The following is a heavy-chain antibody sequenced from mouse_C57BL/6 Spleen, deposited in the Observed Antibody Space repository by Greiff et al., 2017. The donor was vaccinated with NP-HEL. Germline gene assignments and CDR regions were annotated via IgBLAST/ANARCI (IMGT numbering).Heavy chain of an antibody. Sequence: VQLQQSGPELVKPGASVKISCKASGYAFSSSWMNWVKQRPGKGLEWIGRIYPGDGDTNYNGKFKGKATLTADKSSSTAYMQLSSLTSEDSAVYFCARMGGYDRVGYAMDYWGQGTSVTVSS. D-gene: IGHD2-2*01. CDR3: ARMGGYDRVGYAMDY. CDR1: GYAFSSSW. J-gene: IGHJ4*01. V-gene: IGHV1-82*01. CDR2: IYPGDGDT.